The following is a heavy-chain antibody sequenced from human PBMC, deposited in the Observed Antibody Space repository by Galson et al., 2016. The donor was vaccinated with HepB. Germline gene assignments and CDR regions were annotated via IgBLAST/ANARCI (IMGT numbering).Heavy chain of an antibody. V-gene: IGHV2-5*02. CDR1: GFSLRTNGAG. CDR2: IYWDDDK. Sequence: PALVKPTQTLTLTCGFSLRTNGAGVGWIRQPPGKALEWLALIYWDDDKRYSPSLKSRLTVTKDTSKNQVVLTMTNMDPVDTATYYCAHVTVGARRMDPFDIWGQGTMVTVSS. J-gene: IGHJ3*02. D-gene: IGHD1-26*01. CDR3: AHVTVGARRMDPFDI.